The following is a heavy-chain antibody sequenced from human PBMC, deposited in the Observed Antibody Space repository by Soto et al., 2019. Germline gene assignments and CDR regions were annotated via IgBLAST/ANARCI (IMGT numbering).Heavy chain of an antibody. CDR3: AYLCVVVPAAMMHYYYNMAV. CDR1: GDRVTSNSGG. V-gene: IGHV6-1*01. D-gene: IGHD2-2*01. CDR2: TYYRSKWYN. Sequence: QALSLSVVSSGDRVTSNSGGWNWIRQTPSRGLEWLGRTYYRSKWYNDYAESVKSRITINPDTSKNQFSLQLKSVTPEDSAVYYCAYLCVVVPAAMMHYYYNMAVWGQGTTVPVSS. J-gene: IGHJ6*02.